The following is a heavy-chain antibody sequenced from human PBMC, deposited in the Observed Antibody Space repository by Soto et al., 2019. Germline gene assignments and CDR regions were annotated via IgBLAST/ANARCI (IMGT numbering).Heavy chain of an antibody. CDR2: IYYSGSP. D-gene: IGHD6-13*01. CDR3: ARDPVAAAGYYFDY. CDR1: GGSISSIY. Sequence: SETLSLTCTVSGGSISSIYWSWIRQPPGKGLEWIAYIYYSGSPTYNPSLKSRVTVALDTSKNQFSLKLSSVTAADTAVYYCARDPVAAAGYYFDYWGQGIPVTVSS. J-gene: IGHJ4*02. V-gene: IGHV4-59*01.